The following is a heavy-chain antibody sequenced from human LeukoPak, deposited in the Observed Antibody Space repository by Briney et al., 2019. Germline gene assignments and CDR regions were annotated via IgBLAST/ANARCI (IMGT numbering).Heavy chain of an antibody. CDR3: ARDQDIVVVVAALRQREIGGFDP. J-gene: IGHJ5*02. D-gene: IGHD2-15*01. V-gene: IGHV1-8*01. CDR2: MNPKSGNT. Sequence: GASVKVSCKASGYTFTNYDINWVRQATGQGPEWMGWMNPKSGNTGYAQKFQGRVTMTRNTSISTAYMELSSLRSDDTAVYYCARDQDIVVVVAALRQREIGGFDPWGQGTLVTVS. CDR1: GYTFTNYD.